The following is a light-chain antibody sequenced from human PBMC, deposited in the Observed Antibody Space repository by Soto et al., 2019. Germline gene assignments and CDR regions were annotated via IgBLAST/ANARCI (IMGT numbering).Light chain of an antibody. J-gene: IGLJ3*02. Sequence: QSALTQPASVSGSPGQSITISCTGTSSDVGSCNCVSWYQQHPGKAPTLMIYEVNKRPSGVSNRFSGSKSGNTASLTISGLQAEDEADYYCCSSVGSANWVFGGGTKLTVL. CDR3: CSSVGSANWV. CDR1: SSDVGSCNC. CDR2: EVN. V-gene: IGLV2-23*02.